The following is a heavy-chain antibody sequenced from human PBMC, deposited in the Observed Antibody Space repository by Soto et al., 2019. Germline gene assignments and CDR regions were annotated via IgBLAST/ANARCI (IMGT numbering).Heavy chain of an antibody. D-gene: IGHD2-2*01. V-gene: IGHV1-24*01. Sequence: GASVKVSCKVSGYTLTELSMHWVRQAPGKGLEWMGGFDPEDGETIYAQKFQGRVTMTEDTSTDTAYMELSSLRSEDTAVYYCAKYALVPAAKVGWSYYYGMDVWGQGTTVTVS. CDR2: FDPEDGET. J-gene: IGHJ6*02. CDR3: AKYALVPAAKVGWSYYYGMDV. CDR1: GYTLTELS.